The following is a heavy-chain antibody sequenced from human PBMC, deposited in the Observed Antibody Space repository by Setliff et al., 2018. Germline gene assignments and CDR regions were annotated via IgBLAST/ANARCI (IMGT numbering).Heavy chain of an antibody. V-gene: IGHV3-15*01. CDR2: IKSSREGATS. CDR3: TTGPRDSRNYLNWFDP. D-gene: IGHD4-4*01. Sequence: GGSLRLSCSVSGITFKNAWMTWVRQAPGKGPEWVGRIKSSREGATSDYGAPAKGRFTIARDDSKNMIYLQMNNRKTEDTGFYYCTTGPRDSRNYLNWFDPWGQGTLVTVSS. CDR1: GITFKNAW. J-gene: IGHJ5*02.